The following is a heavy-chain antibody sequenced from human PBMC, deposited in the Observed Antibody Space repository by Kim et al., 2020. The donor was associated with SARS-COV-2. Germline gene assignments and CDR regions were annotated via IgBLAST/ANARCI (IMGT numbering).Heavy chain of an antibody. CDR3: ARDIAPTMVRGVILAPGIEPYYYYYGMDV. Sequence: GGSLRLSCAASGFTFSSYSMNWVRQAPGKGLEWVSSISSSSSYIYYADSVKGRFTISRDNAKNSLYLQMNSLRAEDTAVYYCARDIAPTMVRGVILAPGIEPYYYYYGMDVWGQGTTVTVSS. J-gene: IGHJ6*02. D-gene: IGHD3-10*01. CDR1: GFTFSSYS. CDR2: ISSSSSYI. V-gene: IGHV3-21*01.